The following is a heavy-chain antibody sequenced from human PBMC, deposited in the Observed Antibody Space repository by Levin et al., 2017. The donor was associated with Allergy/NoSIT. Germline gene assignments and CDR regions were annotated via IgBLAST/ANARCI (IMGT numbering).Heavy chain of an antibody. D-gene: IGHD4-17*01. Sequence: LTGGSLRLSCAASGFSFNIYAMHWVRQAPGKGLEWVAVISYDGTTIYYAASVTGRFTISRDNSKNTVYLQMNSLRPEDTAVYYCARDGVGGIYYGDYPQGNAFDIWGQGTVVTVS. CDR1: GFSFNIYA. V-gene: IGHV3-30-3*01. J-gene: IGHJ3*02. CDR2: ISYDGTTI. CDR3: ARDGVGGIYYGDYPQGNAFDI.